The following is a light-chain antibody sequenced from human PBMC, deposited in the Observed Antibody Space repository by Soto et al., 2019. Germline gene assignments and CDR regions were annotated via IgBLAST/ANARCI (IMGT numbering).Light chain of an antibody. Sequence: DIQMTQSPSSLSASVGDRVTITCKSSQDIRNYLNWYQQKPGKAPKLLIYDASNLETGVPSRFSGSGSGTDFTFTISSLQPEDIATYYCQQYDNPLFTFGPGTKVDIK. CDR3: QQYDNPLFT. J-gene: IGKJ3*01. CDR1: QDIRNY. CDR2: DAS. V-gene: IGKV1-33*01.